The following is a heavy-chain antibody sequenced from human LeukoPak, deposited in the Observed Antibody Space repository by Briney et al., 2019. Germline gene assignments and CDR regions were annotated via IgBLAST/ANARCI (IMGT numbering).Heavy chain of an antibody. CDR1: GGSISSSTYY. J-gene: IGHJ3*02. CDR2: NYYTGSA. CDR3: ARESKQQLVRNAFDI. Sequence: PSETLSLTCTVSGGSISSSTYYWGWIRQPPGKGLEWIASNYYTGSAYYNPSLKSRVTISVDTSKNQFSLKLSSVTAADTAVYYCARESKQQLVRNAFDIWGQGTMVTVSS. D-gene: IGHD6-13*01. V-gene: IGHV4-39*07.